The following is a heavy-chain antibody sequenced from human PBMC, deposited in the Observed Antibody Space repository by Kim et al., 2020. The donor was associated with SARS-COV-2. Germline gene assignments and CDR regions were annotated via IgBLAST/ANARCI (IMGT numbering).Heavy chain of an antibody. CDR2: IKQDGSEK. CDR1: GLTFGNNW. Sequence: LSLTCAASGLTFGNNWMSWVRQAPGKGLEWVANIKQDGSEKYYVGSVRGRFTISRDNAKNSLFLQMNSLRVEDTAVYYCARVDLEDGYFPPYHYYGLDVWGQGTAVTVSS. D-gene: IGHD3-22*01. CDR3: ARVDLEDGYFPPYHYYGLDV. J-gene: IGHJ6*02. V-gene: IGHV3-7*03.